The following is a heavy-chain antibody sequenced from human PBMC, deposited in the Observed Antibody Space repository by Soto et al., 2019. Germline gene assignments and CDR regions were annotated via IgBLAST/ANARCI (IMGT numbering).Heavy chain of an antibody. CDR3: ARAPGYGDIDY. D-gene: IGHD3-10*01. Sequence: EVQLVESGGDFVQPEGSLRLSCAASGFTFSSYGMNWVRQVPVKGLEWVSHISSDGTTYYADSVKGRFTISRDNAKNSLYLQMNSLIVEDTAVYYCARAPGYGDIDYWGRGTLVTVSS. CDR2: ISSDGTT. J-gene: IGHJ4*02. V-gene: IGHV3-48*01. CDR1: GFTFSSYG.